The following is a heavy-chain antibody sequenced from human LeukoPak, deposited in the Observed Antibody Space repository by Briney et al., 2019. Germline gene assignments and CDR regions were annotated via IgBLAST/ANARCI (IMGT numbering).Heavy chain of an antibody. CDR3: ARDLGNYDY. CDR2: ISSSSSYL. V-gene: IGHV3-21*01. D-gene: IGHD4-11*01. Sequence: PGGSLRLSCAASGFTFSSYSMNWVRQAPGKGLEWVSSISSSSSYLYYADSVKGRFTISRDNAKNSLYLQMNSLRAEDTAVYYCARDLGNYDYWGQGTLVTVSS. J-gene: IGHJ4*02. CDR1: GFTFSSYS.